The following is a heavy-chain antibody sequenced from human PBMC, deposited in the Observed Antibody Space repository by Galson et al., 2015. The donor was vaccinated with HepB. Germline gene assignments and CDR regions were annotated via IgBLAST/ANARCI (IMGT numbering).Heavy chain of an antibody. CDR2: TYYRSKWYN. D-gene: IGHD3-10*01. CDR3: ARGSGRYAMDV. Sequence: CAISGDSVSSNSAAWNWIRHSPSRGLEWLGRTYYRSKWYNDYAVSVRSRITINPDTSKNQFSLQLRSVIPDDTAVYYCARGSGRYAMDVWGQGTTGTVSS. V-gene: IGHV6-1*01. CDR1: GDSVSSNSAA. J-gene: IGHJ6*02.